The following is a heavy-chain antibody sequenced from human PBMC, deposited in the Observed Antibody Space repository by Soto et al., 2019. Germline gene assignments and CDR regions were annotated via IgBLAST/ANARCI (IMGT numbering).Heavy chain of an antibody. J-gene: IGHJ1*01. CDR1: GGSFSCYY. D-gene: IGHD2-2*01. Sequence: SETLSLTCAVYGGSFSCYYWSWIRQPPGKGLEWIGEINHSGSTNYNPSLKSRVTISVDTSKNQFSLKLSSVTAADTAVYYCARGPGYCSSTSCPHRFRYFQHWGQGTLVTVSS. CDR2: INHSGST. CDR3: ARGPGYCSSTSCPHRFRYFQH. V-gene: IGHV4-34*01.